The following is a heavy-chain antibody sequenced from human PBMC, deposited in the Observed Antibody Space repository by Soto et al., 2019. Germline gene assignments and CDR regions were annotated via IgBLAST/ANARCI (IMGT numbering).Heavy chain of an antibody. V-gene: IGHV3-30-3*01. Sequence: GGSLRLSCAASGFTFSSYAMHWVRQAPGKGLEWVAVTSYDGSNKYYADSGKGRFTISRDNSKNTLYLQMNSLRAEDTAVYYCARAGTPRNQGWFDPWGQGTLVTVSS. D-gene: IGHD1-7*01. CDR1: GFTFSSYA. CDR2: TSYDGSNK. CDR3: ARAGTPRNQGWFDP. J-gene: IGHJ5*02.